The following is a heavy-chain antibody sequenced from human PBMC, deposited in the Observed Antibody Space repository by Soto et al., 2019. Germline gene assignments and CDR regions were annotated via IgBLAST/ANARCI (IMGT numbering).Heavy chain of an antibody. J-gene: IGHJ5*02. CDR1: GFTFSNYA. Sequence: EVQLLESGGGLVQPGGSLRLSCAASGFTFSNYAMSWVRQAPGKGLEWVSSIHGSGAGTYYADSVKGRFTVSRDDSKETLYLHMSRLTVDDTAVYYCAKDAVARNWGWDWFDPWGQGTLVTVAS. CDR3: AKDAVARNWGWDWFDP. D-gene: IGHD7-27*01. V-gene: IGHV3-23*01. CDR2: IHGSGAGT.